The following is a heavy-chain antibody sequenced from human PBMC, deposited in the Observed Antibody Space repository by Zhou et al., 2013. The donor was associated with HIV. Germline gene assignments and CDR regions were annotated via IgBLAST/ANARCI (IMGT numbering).Heavy chain of an antibody. Sequence: ASVKVSCKTTGYTFNRYDVSWVRQAPGQGLEWMGWISGDNGNTNYAQKLQGRVTMTTDTSTSTAYMELRSLRSDDTAVYYCARELVWGYSYGDYWGQGTLVTVSS. CDR1: GYTFNRYD. CDR3: ARELVWGYSYGDY. V-gene: IGHV1-18*01. D-gene: IGHD5-18*01. CDR2: ISGDNGNT. J-gene: IGHJ4*02.